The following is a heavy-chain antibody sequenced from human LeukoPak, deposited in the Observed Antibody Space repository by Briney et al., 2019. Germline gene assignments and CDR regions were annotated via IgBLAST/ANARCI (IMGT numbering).Heavy chain of an antibody. J-gene: IGHJ3*02. CDR2: VSDSGTT. Sequence: SETLSLTCTVSGGSINRFSYYWGWIRQPPGKGLEWIGSVSDSGTTHCNPSLKSRVTISVDTSKNQFSLRLSSVTAADTAVYYCARPYYSDSLDAFDIWGQGTTVTVSS. CDR1: GGSINRFSYY. D-gene: IGHD3-22*01. V-gene: IGHV4-39*01. CDR3: ARPYYSDSLDAFDI.